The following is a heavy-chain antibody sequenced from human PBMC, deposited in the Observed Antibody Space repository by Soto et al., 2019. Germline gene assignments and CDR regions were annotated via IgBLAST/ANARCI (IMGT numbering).Heavy chain of an antibody. CDR2: IIPIFGTA. Sequence: SVKVSCKASGGTFSSYAISWVLQAPGQGLEWMGGIIPIFGTANYAQKFQGRVTITADESTSTAYMELSGLRSEDTAVYYCARSTVAGTPRKNYHYYGMDVWGQGTTVTVSS. CDR3: ARSTVAGTPRKNYHYYGMDV. J-gene: IGHJ6*02. D-gene: IGHD6-19*01. V-gene: IGHV1-69*13. CDR1: GGTFSSYA.